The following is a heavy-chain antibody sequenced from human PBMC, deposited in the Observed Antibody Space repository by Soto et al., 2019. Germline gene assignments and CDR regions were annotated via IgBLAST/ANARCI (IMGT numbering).Heavy chain of an antibody. V-gene: IGHV4-31*03. J-gene: IGHJ5*02. CDR2: IYYSGST. Sequence: LSLTCTVSGGSISSGGYYWSWIRQHPGKGLEWIGYIYYSGSTYYNPSLKSRVTISVDTSKNQFSLKLSSVTAADTAVYYCARAHLPLHYDILTGPANNWFDPWGQGTLVTVSS. CDR1: GGSISSGGYY. D-gene: IGHD3-9*01. CDR3: ARAHLPLHYDILTGPANNWFDP.